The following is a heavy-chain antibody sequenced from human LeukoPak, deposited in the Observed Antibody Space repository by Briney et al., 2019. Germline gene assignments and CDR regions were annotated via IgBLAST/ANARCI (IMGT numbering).Heavy chain of an antibody. Sequence: VKVSCKASGGTFSSYAISWVRQVPGQWLEWMGRIIPILGIANYAQKFQGRVTITADKSTSTAYMELSSLRSEDTAVYYCARDRHAYYDSSGYYFFYWGQGTLVTVSS. CDR3: ARDRHAYYDSSGYYFFY. V-gene: IGHV1-69*10. J-gene: IGHJ4*02. D-gene: IGHD3-22*01. CDR2: IIPILGIA. CDR1: GGTFSSYA.